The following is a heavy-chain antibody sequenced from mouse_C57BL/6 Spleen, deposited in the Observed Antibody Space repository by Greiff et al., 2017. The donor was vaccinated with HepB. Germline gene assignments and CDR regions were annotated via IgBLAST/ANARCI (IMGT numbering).Heavy chain of an antibody. V-gene: IGHV1-82*01. D-gene: IGHD1-1*01. Sequence: QVQLQQSGPELVKPGASVKISCKASGYAFSSSWMNWVKQRPGKGLEWIGRIYPGDGDTNYNGKFKGKATLTADKSSSTAYMQLSSLTSEDSAVYFCAFYYYGSSIDYWGQGTTLTVSS. J-gene: IGHJ2*01. CDR1: GYAFSSSW. CDR2: IYPGDGDT. CDR3: AFYYYGSSIDY.